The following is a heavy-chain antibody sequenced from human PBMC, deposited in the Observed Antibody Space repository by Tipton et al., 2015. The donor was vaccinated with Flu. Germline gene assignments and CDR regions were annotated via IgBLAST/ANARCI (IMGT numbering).Heavy chain of an antibody. J-gene: IGHJ6*02. CDR2: IRYDGSNK. V-gene: IGHV3-30*02. CDR3: AKEGNYDSSGYYSSHGMDV. D-gene: IGHD3-22*01. Sequence: SLRLSCAASGFTFSSYGMHWVRQAPGKGLEWVAFIRYDGSNKYYADSVKGRFTISRDNSKNTLYLQMNSLRAEDTAVYYCAKEGNYDSSGYYSSHGMDVWGQGTTVTVSS. CDR1: GFTFSSYG.